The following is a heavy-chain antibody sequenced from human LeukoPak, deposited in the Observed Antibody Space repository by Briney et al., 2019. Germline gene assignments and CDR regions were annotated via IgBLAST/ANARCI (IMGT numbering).Heavy chain of an antibody. D-gene: IGHD6-19*01. Sequence: TAGGSLRLSCAASGFTFRSYSMNWVRQAPGKGLEWVSSISSSSSYIYYADSVKGRFTISRDNAKNSLYLQMNSLRAEDTAVYYCARAQWQSAFTNDYWGQGTLVTVSS. V-gene: IGHV3-21*01. CDR1: GFTFRSYS. CDR3: ARAQWQSAFTNDY. J-gene: IGHJ4*02. CDR2: ISSSSSYI.